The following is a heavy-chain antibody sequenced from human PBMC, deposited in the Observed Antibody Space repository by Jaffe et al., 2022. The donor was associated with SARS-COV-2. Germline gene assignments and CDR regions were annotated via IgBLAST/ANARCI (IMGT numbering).Heavy chain of an antibody. CDR3: ARDRGYSSSAKYYGMDV. CDR1: GFTFSSYS. D-gene: IGHD6-13*01. J-gene: IGHJ6*02. Sequence: EVQLVESGGGLVQPGGSLRLSCAASGFTFSSYSMNWVRQAPGKGLEWVSYISSSSSTIYYADSVKGRFTISRDNAKNSLYLQMNSLRDEDTAVYYCARDRGYSSSAKYYGMDVWGQGTTVTVSS. V-gene: IGHV3-48*02. CDR2: ISSSSSTI.